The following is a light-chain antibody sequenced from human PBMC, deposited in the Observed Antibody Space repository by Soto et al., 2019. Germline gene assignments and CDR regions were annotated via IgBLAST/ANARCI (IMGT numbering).Light chain of an antibody. CDR1: RSLVASDGNAY. Sequence: EIVLTQTPLLSPVTLGQPASISCRSSRSLVASDGNAYLTWLHQRPGQPPRPLIYKVSQRLSGVPDRFSGGGAGTDFTLHIGRVEAEDVGTYFCMQATQLRTFGQGTRLEIK. J-gene: IGKJ5*01. V-gene: IGKV2-24*01. CDR3: MQATQLRT. CDR2: KVS.